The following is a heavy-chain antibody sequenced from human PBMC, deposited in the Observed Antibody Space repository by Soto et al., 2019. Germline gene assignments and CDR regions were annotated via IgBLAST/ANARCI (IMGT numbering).Heavy chain of an antibody. CDR2: VSGRGDGT. Sequence: EIQLLESGGALVQPGGSLRLSCSVSGFTFTDYAMNWVRQAPGKVLEWVSGVSGRGDGTFYADSVKGRFTISRDNYKNAVYMQINSMTVDYTALKYCAKDVEAVHTYSGMDVLGRGKTVRVSS. D-gene: IGHD6-19*01. CDR1: GFTFTDYA. CDR3: AKDVEAVHTYSGMDV. J-gene: IGHJ6*02. V-gene: IGHV3-23*01.